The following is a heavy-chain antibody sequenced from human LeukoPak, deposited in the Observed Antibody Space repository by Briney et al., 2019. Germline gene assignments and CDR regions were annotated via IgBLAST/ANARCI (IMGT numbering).Heavy chain of an antibody. CDR3: ARDLYYGSGSYSY. D-gene: IGHD3-10*01. CDR1: GYTFTGYY. CDR2: INPNSGGT. Sequence: ASVKVSCKASGYTFTGYYMHWVRQAPGQGLEWMGWINPNSGGTNYAQKFQGRVTMTRDTSISTAYMELSRLRSDDTAVYYCARDLYYGSGSYSYWGQGTLVTVSS. J-gene: IGHJ4*02. V-gene: IGHV1-2*02.